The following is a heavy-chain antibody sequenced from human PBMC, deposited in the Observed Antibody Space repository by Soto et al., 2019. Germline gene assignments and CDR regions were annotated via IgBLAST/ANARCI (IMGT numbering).Heavy chain of an antibody. Sequence: GGSLRLSFAASGFTFSSYAMSWVRQAPGKGLEWVSAISGSGGSTYYADSVKGRFTISRDNSKNTLYLQMNSLRAEDTAVYYCAKDIVVVPAARWGAFDIWGQGTMVTVSS. CDR1: GFTFSSYA. V-gene: IGHV3-23*01. CDR3: AKDIVVVPAARWGAFDI. J-gene: IGHJ3*02. CDR2: ISGSGGST. D-gene: IGHD2-2*01.